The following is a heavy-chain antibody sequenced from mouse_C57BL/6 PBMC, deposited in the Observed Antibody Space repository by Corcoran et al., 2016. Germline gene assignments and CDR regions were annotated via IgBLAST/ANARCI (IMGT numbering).Heavy chain of an antibody. CDR3: AREITTVHDY. Sequence: QGQLRHSGPELLKPGASVKISCKASGYTFTDYYINWVKQRPGQGLEWIGWIVPGSGSTYYNEKFKGKATLTVDKSSSTAYMLLSSLTSEDSAVYFCAREITTVHDYWGQGTTLTVSS. V-gene: IGHV1-75*01. CDR2: IVPGSGST. CDR1: GYTFTDYY. D-gene: IGHD1-1*01. J-gene: IGHJ2*01.